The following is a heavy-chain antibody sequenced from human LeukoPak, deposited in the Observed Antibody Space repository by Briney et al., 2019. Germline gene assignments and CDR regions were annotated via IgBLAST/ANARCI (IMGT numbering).Heavy chain of an antibody. CDR1: GFTFISYT. Sequence: GGSLRLSCAASGFTFISYTMNWVRQAPGKGLEWVSSISSSSSYIYYADSVKGRFTISRDNAKNSLYLQMNSLRAEDTAVYYCASSLVAGYYYYSYYYMDVWGKGTTVTVSS. J-gene: IGHJ6*03. V-gene: IGHV3-21*01. CDR2: ISSSSSYI. D-gene: IGHD5-18*01. CDR3: ASSLVAGYYYYSYYYMDV.